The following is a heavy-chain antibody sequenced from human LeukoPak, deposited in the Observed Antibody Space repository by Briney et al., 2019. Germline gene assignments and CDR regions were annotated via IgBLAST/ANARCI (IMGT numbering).Heavy chain of an antibody. D-gene: IGHD2-2*01. J-gene: IGHJ4*02. V-gene: IGHV5-51*01. CDR1: GYSFIHYW. Sequence: GGSLKISCQASGYSFIHYWIGWVRQMPGKGLEWVAIIYPGDSGVRYSPSFRGQVTISVDTSLSTTYLQWSSLRASDTAMYYCARRPSYYFDYWGQGILVTVSS. CDR3: ARRPSYYFDY. CDR2: IYPGDSGV.